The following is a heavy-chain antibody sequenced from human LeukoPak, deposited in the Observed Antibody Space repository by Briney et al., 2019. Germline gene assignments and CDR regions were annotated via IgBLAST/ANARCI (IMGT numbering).Heavy chain of an antibody. CDR2: ISGSGSTI. V-gene: IGHV3-23*01. Sequence: GGSLRLSCAASGFTFSSYAMSWVRQAPGKGLEWVSAISGSGSTIYYADSVKGRFTISRDNAKNSLYLQMNSLRAEDTAVYYCARDLGYSSGWYAAFDIWGQGTMVTVSS. CDR1: GFTFSSYA. J-gene: IGHJ3*02. CDR3: ARDLGYSSGWYAAFDI. D-gene: IGHD6-19*01.